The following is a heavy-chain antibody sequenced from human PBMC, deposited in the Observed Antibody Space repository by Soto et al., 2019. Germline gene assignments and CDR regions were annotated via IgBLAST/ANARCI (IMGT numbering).Heavy chain of an antibody. CDR3: ARDKVAAPGPFDI. CDR2: TYYRSKWYN. D-gene: IGHD6-13*01. CDR1: GDSVSSSSAA. V-gene: IGHV6-1*01. Sequence: QVQLQQSGPGLVKPSQTLSLTCAISGDSVSSSSAAWNWIRQSPSRGLEWLGRTYYRSKWYNDYAVSVKSRMTIDPDTSKNQFSLQLKSVTPEDTAVYYSARDKVAAPGPFDIWGQGTLVAVSS. J-gene: IGHJ4*02.